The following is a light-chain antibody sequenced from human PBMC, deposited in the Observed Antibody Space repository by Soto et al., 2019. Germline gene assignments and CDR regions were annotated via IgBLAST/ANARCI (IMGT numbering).Light chain of an antibody. Sequence: DIQMTQSPSSLSASVGDSVTITCRATEDISTFLAWFQQKPGKPPKSLIYAASRLQSGVPSRFSGSGSATDFTLAISSLQPEDFGTYYCQHYNGYPHTFGQGTRLEIK. V-gene: IGKV1-16*01. J-gene: IGKJ5*01. CDR1: EDISTF. CDR3: QHYNGYPHT. CDR2: AAS.